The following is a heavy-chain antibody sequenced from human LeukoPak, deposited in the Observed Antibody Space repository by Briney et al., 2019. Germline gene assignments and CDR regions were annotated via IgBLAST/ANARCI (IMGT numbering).Heavy chain of an antibody. V-gene: IGHV4-59*01. D-gene: IGHD4/OR15-4a*01. CDR3: ARGGDYGPPPVRDAFDI. CDR2: IYYSGST. J-gene: IGHJ3*02. CDR1: GGSISSYY. Sequence: SETLSLTCTVSGGSISSYYWSWIRQPPGKGLEWIGYIYYSGSTNYNPSLKSRATISVDTSKNQFSLKLSSVTAADTAVYYCARGGDYGPPPVRDAFDIWGQGTMVTVSS.